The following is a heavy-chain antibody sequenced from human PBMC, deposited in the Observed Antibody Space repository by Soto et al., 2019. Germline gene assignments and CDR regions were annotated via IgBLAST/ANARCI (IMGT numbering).Heavy chain of an antibody. CDR3: ASREGYCSGGSCYENYYYYYGMDV. CDR2: ISAYNGNT. J-gene: IGHJ6*02. CDR1: GYTFTSYG. V-gene: IGHV1-18*01. D-gene: IGHD2-15*01. Sequence: QVPLVQSGAEVKKPGASVKVSCKASGYTFTSYGISWVRQAPGQGLEWMGWISAYNGNTNYAQKLQGRVTMTTDSTTSTAYRELRSLRSDETAVYYCASREGYCSGGSCYENYYYYYGMDVWGQGTTVTVSS.